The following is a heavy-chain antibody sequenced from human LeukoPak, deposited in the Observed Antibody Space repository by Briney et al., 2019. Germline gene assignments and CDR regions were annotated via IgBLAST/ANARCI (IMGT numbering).Heavy chain of an antibody. CDR2: IYYSGST. J-gene: IGHJ6*02. Sequence: SETLSLTCTVSGGSISSYYWGWIRQPPGKGLEWIGSIYYSGSTYYNPSLKSRVTISVDTSKNQFSLKLSSVTAADTAVYYCARHTPAPYYGMDVWGQGTTVTVSS. CDR1: GGSISSYY. CDR3: ARHTPAPYYGMDV. V-gene: IGHV4-39*01.